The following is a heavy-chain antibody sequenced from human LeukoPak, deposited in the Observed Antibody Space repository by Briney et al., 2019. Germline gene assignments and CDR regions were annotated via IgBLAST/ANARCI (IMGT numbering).Heavy chain of an antibody. CDR3: ARDHYGSGSYYAFDI. V-gene: IGHV1-8*02. CDR2: MNPNSGNT. Sequence: ASVKVSCKASGYTFTSYDINWVRQATGQGLEWMGWMNPNSGNTGYAQKFQGRVTMTRDTSISTAYMELSRLRSDDTAVYYCARDHYGSGSYYAFDIWGQGTMVTVSS. D-gene: IGHD3-10*01. CDR1: GYTFTSYD. J-gene: IGHJ3*02.